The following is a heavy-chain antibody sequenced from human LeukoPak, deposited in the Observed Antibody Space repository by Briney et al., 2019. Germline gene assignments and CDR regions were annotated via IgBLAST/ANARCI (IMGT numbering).Heavy chain of an antibody. CDR1: GGSISTYY. J-gene: IGHJ6*02. V-gene: IGHV4-59*08. D-gene: IGHD6-19*01. CDR2: IYYSGST. Sequence: PSETLSLTCTVSGGSISTYYWSWIRQPPGKGLEWIGYIYYSGSTDYNPSLKSRVTISLDTSKNQFSLKLRSVTAADTAVYYCARSLSSLGYYYYGMDVWGQGTTVTVSS. CDR3: ARSLSSLGYYYYGMDV.